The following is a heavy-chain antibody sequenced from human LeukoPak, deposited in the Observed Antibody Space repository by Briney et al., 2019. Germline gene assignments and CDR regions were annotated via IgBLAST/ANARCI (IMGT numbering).Heavy chain of an antibody. CDR2: IIPIFGIA. CDR3: ASEVVVVPAAIMNVDIVADGAFYI. CDR1: GGTFSSYA. J-gene: IGHJ3*02. D-gene: IGHD2-2*01. V-gene: IGHV1-69*13. Sequence: GASVKVSCKASGGTFSSYAISWVRQAPGQGLEWMGGIIPIFGIANYAQKFQGRVTITADESTSTAYMELSSLRSEDTAVYYCASEVVVVPAAIMNVDIVADGAFYIWGQGTMVTVSS.